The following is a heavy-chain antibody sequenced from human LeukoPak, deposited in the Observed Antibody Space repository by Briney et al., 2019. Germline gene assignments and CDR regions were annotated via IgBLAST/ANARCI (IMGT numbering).Heavy chain of an antibody. Sequence: PGGSLRLSCAASGFTFSSYSMNWVRQAPGKGLECVSSISSSSSYIYYADSVKGRFTISRDNAKNSLYLQMNSLRAEDTAVYYCARDTRTGYSSSWYGGGFDYWGQGTLVTVSS. V-gene: IGHV3-21*01. D-gene: IGHD6-13*01. J-gene: IGHJ4*02. CDR3: ARDTRTGYSSSWYGGGFDY. CDR1: GFTFSSYS. CDR2: ISSSSSYI.